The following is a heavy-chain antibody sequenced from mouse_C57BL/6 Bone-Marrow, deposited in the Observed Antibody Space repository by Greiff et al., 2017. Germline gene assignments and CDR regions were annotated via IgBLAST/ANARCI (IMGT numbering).Heavy chain of an antibody. CDR1: GYTFTSYW. D-gene: IGHD4-1*01. V-gene: IGHV1-55*01. J-gene: IGHJ2*01. CDR2: IYPTSGRT. Sequence: QVQLQQPGAELVQPGASVKMSCKASGYTFTSYWITWVQQRPGQGLEWIGDIYPTSGRTNYNEKFKSKGILTVDTASNTAYMQLSSLTSEDSAVFYCARSGPLGRSFDYWGQGTTLTVSS. CDR3: ARSGPLGRSFDY.